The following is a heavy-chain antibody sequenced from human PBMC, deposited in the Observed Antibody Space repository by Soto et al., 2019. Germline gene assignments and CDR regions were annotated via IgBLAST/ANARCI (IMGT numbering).Heavy chain of an antibody. CDR3: ANPGFGRYCSSTSCVHFDY. CDR1: GFTFTTYA. D-gene: IGHD2-2*01. Sequence: EVQVLESGGGLVQPGGSLRLSCVASGFTFTTYAMTWVRQAPGKGLEWVSIISGSGGSTHYADSAKGRFIISRDNSMTPLYLQMNGLSAEATAVYYCANPGFGRYCSSTSCVHFDYWGKGPLVTVSS. CDR2: ISGSGGST. V-gene: IGHV3-23*01. J-gene: IGHJ4*02.